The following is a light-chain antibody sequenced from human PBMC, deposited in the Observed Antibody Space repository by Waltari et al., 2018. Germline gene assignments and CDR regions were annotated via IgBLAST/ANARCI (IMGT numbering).Light chain of an antibody. V-gene: IGLV1-51*01. Sequence: QSVLTPAPSVSAAPGQKVTISCSGSTPNIGNNYVSWYQQFPGTAPKLLIYEDNRRPSGIPDRFSGSKSGASATLGITGLQTGDEANYYCGTWDSSLGIGVLGGGTRVTVL. J-gene: IGLJ3*02. CDR3: GTWDSSLGIGV. CDR2: EDN. CDR1: TPNIGNNY.